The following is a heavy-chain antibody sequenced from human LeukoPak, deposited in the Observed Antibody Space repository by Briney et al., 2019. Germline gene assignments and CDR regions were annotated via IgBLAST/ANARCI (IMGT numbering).Heavy chain of an antibody. CDR3: ARALRHCLDY. J-gene: IGHJ4*02. V-gene: IGHV3-7*01. D-gene: IGHD3-16*01. Sequence: GGALRLSCVVSGFTFSNYWMNWVRQAPGKGLEWVANIKHDGSEKYYVDSVKGRFSISRDNAKKSLYLQMNSLRAEDTAVYYCARALRHCLDYWGQGTLVTVSS. CDR2: IKHDGSEK. CDR1: GFTFSNYW.